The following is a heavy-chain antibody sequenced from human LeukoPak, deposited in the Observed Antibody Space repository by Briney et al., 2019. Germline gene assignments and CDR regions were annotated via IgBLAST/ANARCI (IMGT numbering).Heavy chain of an antibody. CDR2: IKPNSGGT. Sequence: GASVKVSCKASGYIFTDYYIHWVRQAPGQGLEWMGWIKPNSGGTKNAQKFQDRVTLTRDTSITTAYMELSRLRSDDTAVYYCATAGGGSYATNGFDYWGQGTLVTVSS. CDR1: GYIFTDYY. CDR3: ATAGGGSYATNGFDY. J-gene: IGHJ4*02. D-gene: IGHD1-26*01. V-gene: IGHV1-2*02.